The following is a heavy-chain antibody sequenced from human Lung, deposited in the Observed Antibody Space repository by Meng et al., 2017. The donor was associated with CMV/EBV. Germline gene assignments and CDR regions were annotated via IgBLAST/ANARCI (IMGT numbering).Heavy chain of an antibody. V-gene: IGHV4-34*01. CDR1: GGSFSGYY. CDR3: ARERGAGSTQRGWFDP. Sequence: QVQQQQWGAGLLKPSEXPSPTCAVYGGSFSGYYWSWIRQPPGKGLEWIGEINHSGSTNYNPSLKSRVTISVDTSKNQFSLKLSSVTAADTAVYYCARERGAGSTQRGWFDPWGQGTLVTVSS. D-gene: IGHD3-10*01. CDR2: INHSGST. J-gene: IGHJ5*02.